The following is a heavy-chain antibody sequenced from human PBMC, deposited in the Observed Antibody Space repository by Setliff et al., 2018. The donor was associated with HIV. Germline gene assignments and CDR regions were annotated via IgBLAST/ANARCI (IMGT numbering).Heavy chain of an antibody. Sequence: TSETLSLTCIVSGASISYNTWSWIRQPPGKGLQWIGFIHHSVTTSYNPSLKSRVTISLDTSKNQLSLKLSSVTAADTAVYYCASRTGAGYWGQGTLVTVSS. V-gene: IGHV4-59*08. J-gene: IGHJ4*02. CDR3: ASRTGAGY. CDR1: GASISYNT. CDR2: IHHSVTT. D-gene: IGHD7-27*01.